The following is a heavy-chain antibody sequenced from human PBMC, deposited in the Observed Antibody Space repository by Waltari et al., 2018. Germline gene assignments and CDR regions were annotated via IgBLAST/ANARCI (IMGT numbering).Heavy chain of an antibody. CDR3: ARRPRGPRYYYDSSGYLYFDY. J-gene: IGHJ4*02. V-gene: IGHV4-34*01. D-gene: IGHD3-22*01. Sequence: QVQLQQWGAGLLKPSETLSLTCAVYGGSFSGYYWSWIRQPPGKGLGWIGEINHSGSTNYNPSLKSRVTISVDTSKNQFSLKLSSVTAADTAVYYCARRPRGPRYYYDSSGYLYFDYWGQGTLVTVSS. CDR2: INHSGST. CDR1: GGSFSGYY.